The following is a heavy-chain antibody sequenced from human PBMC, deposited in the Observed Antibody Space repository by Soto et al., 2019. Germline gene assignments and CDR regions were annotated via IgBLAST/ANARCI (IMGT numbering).Heavy chain of an antibody. J-gene: IGHJ6*02. Sequence: GGSLRLSCAASGFTFSSYAMHWVRQAPGKGLEWVAVISYDGSNKYYADSVKGRFTISRDNSKNTLYLQMNSLRAEDTAVYYCARDRCSSISCYDIGDYYYGMDVWGQGTTVTVSS. CDR2: ISYDGSNK. CDR1: GFTFSSYA. CDR3: ARDRCSSISCYDIGDYYYGMDV. V-gene: IGHV3-30-3*01. D-gene: IGHD2-2*01.